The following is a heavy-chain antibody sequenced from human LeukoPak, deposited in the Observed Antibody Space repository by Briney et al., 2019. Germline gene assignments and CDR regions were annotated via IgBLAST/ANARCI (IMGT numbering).Heavy chain of an antibody. CDR3: ARDTGYYDFWSGYYEH. J-gene: IGHJ1*01. D-gene: IGHD3-3*01. V-gene: IGHV3-21*01. Sequence: GGSLRLSCAASGFTFSSYSMNWVRQAPGKGLEWVSSISSSSSYIYYADSVKGRFTISRDNAKNSLYLQMNSLRAEDTAVYYCARDTGYYDFWSGYYEHWGQGTLVTVSS. CDR2: ISSSSSYI. CDR1: GFTFSSYS.